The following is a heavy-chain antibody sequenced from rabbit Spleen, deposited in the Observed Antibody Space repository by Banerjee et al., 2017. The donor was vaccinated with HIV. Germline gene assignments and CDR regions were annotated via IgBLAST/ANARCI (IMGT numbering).Heavy chain of an antibody. J-gene: IGHJ6*01. D-gene: IGHD8-1*01. V-gene: IGHV1S40*01. CDR1: GFDLNNYYY. CDR2: IDAGSGGNT. CDR3: ARDTGSSFSSYGMDL. Sequence: QSLEESGGGLVQPEGSLTLTCTASGFDLNNYYYMCWVRQAPGKGLEWIACIDAGSGGNTYYANWAKGRFTCSKTSSTTVTLQMTSLTVADTATYFCARDTGSSFSSYGMDLWGPGTLVTVS.